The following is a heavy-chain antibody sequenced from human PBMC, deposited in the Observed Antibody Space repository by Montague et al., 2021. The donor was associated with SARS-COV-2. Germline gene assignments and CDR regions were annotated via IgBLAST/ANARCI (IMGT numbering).Heavy chain of an antibody. CDR3: ARGRRRYNWRDETSYYYGMDV. CDR1: GGSLSGYY. Sequence: SETLSLTCAVYGGSLSGYYWSWIRQPPGKGLEWIGEINHSGSTNYNPSLKSRVTISLDTSKNQFSLKLSLVAAAATAVDYCARGRRRYNWRDETSYYYGMDVWGQGTTVTVSS. V-gene: IGHV4-34*01. D-gene: IGHD1-20*01. J-gene: IGHJ6*02. CDR2: INHSGST.